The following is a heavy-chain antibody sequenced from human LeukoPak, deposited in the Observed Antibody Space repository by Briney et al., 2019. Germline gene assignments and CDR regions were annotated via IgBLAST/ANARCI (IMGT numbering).Heavy chain of an antibody. CDR2: ISGSGGHT. CDR1: GFTFSNYA. V-gene: IGHV3-23*01. D-gene: IGHD2-21*02. Sequence: GGSLRHSCADSGFTFSNYARNWVRQAPGKGLKWVSSISGSGGHTYYADSVKGRFTISRDNSKNTLYLQMNSLRAEDTAVYYCAKSSCGGDCYSGFDSWGQGTLVTVSS. J-gene: IGHJ4*02. CDR3: AKSSCGGDCYSGFDS.